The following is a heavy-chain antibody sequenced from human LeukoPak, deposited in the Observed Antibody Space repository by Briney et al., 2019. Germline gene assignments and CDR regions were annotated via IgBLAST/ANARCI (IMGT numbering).Heavy chain of an antibody. V-gene: IGHV3-11*01. CDR1: GFTFSDYY. Sequence: GGSLRLSCAASGFTFSDYYMSWIRQAPGKGLEWVSYISSSGSTIYYAVSVKGRFTISRDNAKNSLYLQMNSLRAEDTAVYYCARGNIVLIATPNWFDPWGQGTLVTVSS. J-gene: IGHJ5*02. CDR2: ISSSGSTI. CDR3: ARGNIVLIATPNWFDP. D-gene: IGHD2-8*01.